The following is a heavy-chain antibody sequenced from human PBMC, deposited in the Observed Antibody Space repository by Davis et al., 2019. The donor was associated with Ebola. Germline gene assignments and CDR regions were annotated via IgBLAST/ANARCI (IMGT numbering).Heavy chain of an antibody. CDR3: AKGGSGWPSDYSYGMGV. CDR2: VTSSGGGT. J-gene: IGHJ6*04. D-gene: IGHD6-19*01. V-gene: IGHV3-23*01. Sequence: GGSLRLSCAASGFTFSSYAMTWARQAPGKGLEWISAVTSSGGGTYYADSVTGRFTISRDNSKNTLYLQMNSLRVEDTAVYYCAKGGSGWPSDYSYGMGVWGKGTTVTVSS. CDR1: GFTFSSYA.